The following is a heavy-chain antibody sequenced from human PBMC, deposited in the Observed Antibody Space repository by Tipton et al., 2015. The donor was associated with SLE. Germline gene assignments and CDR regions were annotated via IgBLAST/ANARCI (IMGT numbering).Heavy chain of an antibody. D-gene: IGHD2-15*01. J-gene: IGHJ6*03. CDR1: GGSISSNHW. CDR3: ARLLGYCSGGRCYSGLIHYYYMDV. V-gene: IGHV4-4*02. CDR2: IHHTGST. Sequence: TLSLTCAVSGGSISSNHWWSWVRQPPGKGLEWIGEIHHTGSTYYNPSLGSRVTISVDTSQNQFSLRLHSVTAADTAVYYCARLLGYCSGGRCYSGLIHYYYMDVWGKGTTVIVSS.